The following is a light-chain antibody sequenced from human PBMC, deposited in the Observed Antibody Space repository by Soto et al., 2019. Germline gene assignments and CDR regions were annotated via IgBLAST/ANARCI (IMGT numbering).Light chain of an antibody. Sequence: EIVLKQSPGPLSLSPGERATLSCRASQSVSSSYLAWYQQKPGQAPRLLIYGASSRATGIPDRFSGSGSGTDFTLTISRLEPEDFAVYYCQQYCSSPVTFGQGTKLEIK. CDR1: QSVSSSY. V-gene: IGKV3-20*01. CDR3: QQYCSSPVT. J-gene: IGKJ2*01. CDR2: GAS.